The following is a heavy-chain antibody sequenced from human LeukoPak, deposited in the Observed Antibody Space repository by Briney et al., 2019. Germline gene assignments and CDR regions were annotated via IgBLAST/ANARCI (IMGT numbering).Heavy chain of an antibody. CDR3: ARDSPVDCSGGSCYFAFDI. Sequence: ASVKVSCKASGYTFTSYAMHWVRQAPGQRLEWMGWINAGNGNTKYSQEFQGRVTITRDTSASTAYMELSSLRSEDMAVYYCARDSPVDCSGGSCYFAFDIWGQGTMVTVSS. V-gene: IGHV1-3*03. CDR1: GYTFTSYA. D-gene: IGHD2-15*01. CDR2: INAGNGNT. J-gene: IGHJ3*02.